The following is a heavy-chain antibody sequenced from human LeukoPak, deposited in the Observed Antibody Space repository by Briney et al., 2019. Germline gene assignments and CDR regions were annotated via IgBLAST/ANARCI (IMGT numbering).Heavy chain of an antibody. Sequence: GTSLRLSCAASGFTFSNYGMNWVRQAPGKGLEWVAVISYDGSTQYYADSVKGRFTISRDNAKNTLYLQMNSLRAEDTAVYYCARVTAVAGTSVGVDAWGQGILVTVS. J-gene: IGHJ4*02. CDR1: GFTFSNYG. CDR2: ISYDGSTQ. D-gene: IGHD6-19*01. CDR3: ARVTAVAGTSVGVDA. V-gene: IGHV3-30*03.